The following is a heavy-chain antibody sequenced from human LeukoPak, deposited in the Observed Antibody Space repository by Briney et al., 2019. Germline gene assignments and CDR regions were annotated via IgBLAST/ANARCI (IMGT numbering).Heavy chain of an antibody. J-gene: IGHJ3*02. CDR1: GYIFTGQY. D-gene: IGHD3-10*01. Sequence: XVSCKAXGYIFTGQYIHWVRQAPGQGLEWMGRINPENGGTDYAKKFKGRVAMTRDTSISTAYMDLTRLRSDDSAVYHCARDRGWDAFDIWGQGTLVTVSS. CDR2: INPENGGT. V-gene: IGHV1-2*06. CDR3: ARDRGWDAFDI.